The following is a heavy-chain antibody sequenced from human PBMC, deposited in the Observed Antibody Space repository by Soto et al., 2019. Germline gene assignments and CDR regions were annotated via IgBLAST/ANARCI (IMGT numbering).Heavy chain of an antibody. Sequence: QVQLQESGPGLVKPSQTLSLTCTVSGGSISSGGYYWSWLRQHAGKGLEWIGYIYYSGSTYYNPSLKSRVTISVDTSKNQFSLKLSSVTAADTAVYYCARGVGSGWLNWFDTWGQGTRVTVSS. D-gene: IGHD6-19*01. J-gene: IGHJ5*02. CDR2: IYYSGST. V-gene: IGHV4-31*03. CDR3: ARGVGSGWLNWFDT. CDR1: GGSISSGGYY.